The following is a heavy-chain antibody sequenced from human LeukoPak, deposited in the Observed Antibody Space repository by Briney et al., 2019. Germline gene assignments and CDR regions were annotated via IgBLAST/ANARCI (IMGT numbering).Heavy chain of an antibody. D-gene: IGHD1-26*01. V-gene: IGHV3-23*01. Sequence: GGSLRVSCAVSGFTFSIHAMSWVRQAPGKGLEWVPGINGGGGSTYYADSVKGRFTISRDNSKNTLYLQMNSLRAEDTAVYFCAKVRPDFTVGVYYFDYWGQGTLVTVSS. CDR3: AKVRPDFTVGVYYFDY. CDR1: GFTFSIHA. J-gene: IGHJ4*02. CDR2: INGGGGST.